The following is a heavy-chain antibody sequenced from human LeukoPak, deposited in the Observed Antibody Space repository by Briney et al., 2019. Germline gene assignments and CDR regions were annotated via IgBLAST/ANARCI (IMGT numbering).Heavy chain of an antibody. CDR2: IYTGGIT. CDR3: ARDRRIAVAVTPFDY. D-gene: IGHD6-13*01. J-gene: IGHJ4*02. CDR1: GGSISSFY. Sequence: SETLSLTCTVSGGSISSFYWSWIRQSAGKGLEWIGRIYTGGITNYNPSLKSRVSMSVDTSKNQFSLRLSSVTAADTAMYYCARDRRIAVAVTPFDYWGQGTLVTVSS. V-gene: IGHV4-4*07.